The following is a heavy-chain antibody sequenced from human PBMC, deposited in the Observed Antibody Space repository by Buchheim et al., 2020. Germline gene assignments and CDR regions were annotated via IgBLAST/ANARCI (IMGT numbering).Heavy chain of an antibody. CDR2: ISGSGGST. V-gene: IGHV3-23*01. CDR1: GFTFSSYA. Sequence: EVQLLESGGGLVQPGGSLRLSCAASGFTFSSYAMSWVRQAPGKGLEWVSAISGSGGSTYYADSVKGRFTISRDHSKHTLYLQMNSLRAEDTAVYYCASCDPLANYYYYGMDVWGQGTT. CDR3: ASCDPLANYYYYGMDV. D-gene: IGHD2-21*02. J-gene: IGHJ6*02.